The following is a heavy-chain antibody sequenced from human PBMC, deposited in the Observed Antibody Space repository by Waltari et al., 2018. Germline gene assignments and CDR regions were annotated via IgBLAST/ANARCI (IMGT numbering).Heavy chain of an antibody. V-gene: IGHV4-4*07. CDR2: IKTSGTT. CDR1: GASISSYH. Sequence: QVQLQESGPGLVKPSETLSLTCTVSGASISSYHWSWLRQTAGKGLEWIGRIKTSGTTNYNPSLKSRVTLSIDPSKNHFSLRLSSVSAADTAVYYCARVAYYGGSGGDYFDYWGQGTRVTVSS. CDR3: ARVAYYGGSGGDYFDY. D-gene: IGHD3-22*01. J-gene: IGHJ4*02.